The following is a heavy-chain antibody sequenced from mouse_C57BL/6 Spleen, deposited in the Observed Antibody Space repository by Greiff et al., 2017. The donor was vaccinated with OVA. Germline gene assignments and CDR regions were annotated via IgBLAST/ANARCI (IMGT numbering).Heavy chain of an antibody. J-gene: IGHJ4*01. Sequence: VKLMESGAELVKPGASVKISCKASGYAFSSYWMNWVKQRPGKGLEWIGQIYPGDGDTNYNGKFKGKATLTADKSSSTAYMQLSSLTSEDSAVYYCASYYADAVDYWGQGTTVTVAS. CDR3: ASYYADAVDY. V-gene: IGHV1-80*01. D-gene: IGHD1-1*01. CDR1: GYAFSSYW. CDR2: IYPGDGDT.